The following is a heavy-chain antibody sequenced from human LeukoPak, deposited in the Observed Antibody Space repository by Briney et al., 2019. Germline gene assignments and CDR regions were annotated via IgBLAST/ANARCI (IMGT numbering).Heavy chain of an antibody. V-gene: IGHV1-8*01. Sequence: ASVKISCKASGYTFTRYDINWMLQATAQGLEWMGWMSPNSGNTGYAQKFQGRVTMTRDTSISTAYMELSSLRSEDTAVYYCARDRGLLWFGELSGSDYWGQGTLVTVSS. CDR1: GYTFTRYD. CDR2: MSPNSGNT. CDR3: ARDRGLLWFGELSGSDY. J-gene: IGHJ4*02. D-gene: IGHD3-10*01.